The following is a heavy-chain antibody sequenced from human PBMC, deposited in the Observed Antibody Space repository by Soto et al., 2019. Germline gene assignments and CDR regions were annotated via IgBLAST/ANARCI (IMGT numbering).Heavy chain of an antibody. CDR1: GGSFSGYY. V-gene: IGHV4-34*01. CDR2: INHSGST. CDR3: ARTAPSSVYYYYYMDL. Sequence: SETLSLTCAVYGGSFSGYYWSWIRQPPGKGLEWIGEINHSGSTNYNPSLKSRVTISVDTSKNQFSLKLSSVTAADTVVYYCARTAPSSVYYYYYMDLWGKGTTVTVSS. J-gene: IGHJ6*03.